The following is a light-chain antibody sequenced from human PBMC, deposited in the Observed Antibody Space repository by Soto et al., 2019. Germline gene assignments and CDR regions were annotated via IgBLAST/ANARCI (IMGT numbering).Light chain of an antibody. J-gene: IGKJ4*01. Sequence: EIVLTQSPGTLSMSPGERATLSCRASQSVSSVFLAWYQQKPGQAPRLLIYASSSRATRIPNRFSGSGSGTVFTLTISRLEPEDFAVYYCQQYGSSPLTFGGGTKVEIK. CDR1: QSVSSVF. CDR2: ASS. CDR3: QQYGSSPLT. V-gene: IGKV3-20*01.